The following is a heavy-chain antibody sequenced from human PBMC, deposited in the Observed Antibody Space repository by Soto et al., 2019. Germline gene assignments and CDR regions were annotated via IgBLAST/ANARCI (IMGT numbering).Heavy chain of an antibody. J-gene: IGHJ4*02. D-gene: IGHD6-19*01. CDR2: ISAYSGNT. V-gene: IGHV1-18*04. Sequence: ASVKVSCKASGYTFSSYGFSWVRQAPGQGLEWMGWISAYSGNTNYAPNLQGRVTMTTDTSTSTAYMELRSLRSDDTAVYFCARVEPEWLVQVYWGQGTLVTVSS. CDR3: ARVEPEWLVQVY. CDR1: GYTFSSYG.